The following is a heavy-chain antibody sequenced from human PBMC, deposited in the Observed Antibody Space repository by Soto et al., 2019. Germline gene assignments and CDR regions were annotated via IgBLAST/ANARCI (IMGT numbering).Heavy chain of an antibody. Sequence: GGSLRLSCTASGFTFGDFAMNWFRQAPGKGLEWVGFIRSKNNGGTTEYAASLEGRFTISRDDSRSIAYLEMNSPKTEDTAVYYCSRDRGCTSTSCYAYYYHYYMDVWGRGTTVTVSS. J-gene: IGHJ6*03. V-gene: IGHV3-49*03. CDR1: GFTFGDFA. CDR3: SRDRGCTSTSCYAYYYHYYMDV. CDR2: IRSKNNGGTT. D-gene: IGHD2-2*01.